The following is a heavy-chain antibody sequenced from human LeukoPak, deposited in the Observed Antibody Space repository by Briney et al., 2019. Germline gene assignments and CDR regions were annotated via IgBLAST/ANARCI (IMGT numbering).Heavy chain of an antibody. CDR2: ISGSGGST. CDR3: AKDRAAANDAFDI. V-gene: IGHV3-23*01. J-gene: IGHJ3*02. Sequence: GGSLRLSCAASGFTFSSYGMHWVRQAPGKGLEWVSAISGSGGSTYYADSVKGRFTISRDNSKNTLYLQMNSLRAEDTAVYYCAKDRAAANDAFDIWGQGTMVTVSS. D-gene: IGHD6-13*01. CDR1: GFTFSSYG.